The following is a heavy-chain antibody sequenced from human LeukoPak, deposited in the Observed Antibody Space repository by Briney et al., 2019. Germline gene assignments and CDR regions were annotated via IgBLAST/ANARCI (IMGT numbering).Heavy chain of an antibody. V-gene: IGHV4-59*01. J-gene: IGHJ5*02. D-gene: IGHD6-13*01. Sequence: KPSETLSLTCTVSGGSISSYYWSWIRQPPGKGLEWIGYIYYSGSTNYNPSLKSRVTISVDTSKNQFSLKLSSVTAADTAVYYCARGEWQQLVGTTWGQGTLVTVSS. CDR3: ARGEWQQLVGTT. CDR2: IYYSGST. CDR1: GGSISSYY.